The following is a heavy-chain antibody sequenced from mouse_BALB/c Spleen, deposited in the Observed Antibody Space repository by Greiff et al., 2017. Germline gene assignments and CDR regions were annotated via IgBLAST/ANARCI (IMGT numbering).Heavy chain of an antibody. J-gene: IGHJ2*01. CDR3: TRAGGDYFDY. D-gene: IGHD3-1*01. Sequence: DVQLQESGGGLVKPGGSLKLSCAASGFTFSSYTMSWVRQTPEKRLEWVATISSGGSYTYYPDSVKGRFTISRDNAKNTLYLQMSSLKSEDTAMYYCTRAGGDYFDYWGQGTTLTVSS. CDR1: GFTFSSYT. CDR2: ISSGGSYT. V-gene: IGHV5-6-4*01.